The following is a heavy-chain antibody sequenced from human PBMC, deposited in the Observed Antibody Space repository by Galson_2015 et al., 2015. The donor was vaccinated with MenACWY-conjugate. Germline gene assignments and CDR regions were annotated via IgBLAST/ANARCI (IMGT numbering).Heavy chain of an antibody. Sequence: SVKVSCKVSGYFLSKISMHWVRQAPGKGPEWMGGFDPKDGETIYAQNFQGRVTMTEDISTDTAYMDLSSLRSDDTAVYYCTRDRHPPSAPFDYWGQGTLVTVSS. CDR1: GYFLSKIS. CDR3: TRDRHPPSAPFDY. D-gene: IGHD2-2*01. J-gene: IGHJ4*02. CDR2: FDPKDGET. V-gene: IGHV1-24*01.